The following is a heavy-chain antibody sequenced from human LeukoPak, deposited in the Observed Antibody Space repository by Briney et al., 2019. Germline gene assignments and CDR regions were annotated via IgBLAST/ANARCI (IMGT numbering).Heavy chain of an antibody. J-gene: IGHJ4*02. CDR2: MNPISGNT. Sequence: ASVKVSCKASGYTFSNNDINWVRQATGQGLEWMGWMNPISGNTGFAQKFQGRVTITRITSISTAYMEMSSLRSDDTAVYYCVRGAKCSGADCDSTKEYVYYFDYWGQGTLVTASS. V-gene: IGHV1-8*03. D-gene: IGHD6-25*01. CDR1: GYTFSNND. CDR3: VRGAKCSGADCDSTKEYVYYFDY.